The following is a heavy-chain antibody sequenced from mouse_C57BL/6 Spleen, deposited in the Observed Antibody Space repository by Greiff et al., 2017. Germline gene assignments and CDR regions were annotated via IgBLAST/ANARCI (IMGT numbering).Heavy chain of an antibody. V-gene: IGHV2-6-1*01. CDR1: GFSLTRYG. CDR2: IWSDGST. Sequence: VKLVESGPGLVAPSQSLSITCTVSGFSLTRYGVHWVRQPPGKGLEWLVVIWSDGSTTYNSALKSRLSISKDNSKSQCFLKMNSLQTDDTALDYCARHEGYAMDYWGQGTSVTVSS. CDR3: ARHEGYAMDY. J-gene: IGHJ4*01.